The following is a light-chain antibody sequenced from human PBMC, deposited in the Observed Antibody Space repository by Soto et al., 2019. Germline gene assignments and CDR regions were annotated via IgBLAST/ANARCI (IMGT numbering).Light chain of an antibody. J-gene: IGLJ1*01. Sequence: QSALTQPASVSGAPGQSSTISCTGTSSDVGGYNYVSWYQQHPGKAPNLMIYEVSNRPSGVSNRFSGSKSGNTASLTISGLQAEDEADYYCSSYTRSSTYVFGTGTKVTVL. CDR3: SSYTRSSTYV. CDR1: SSDVGGYNY. CDR2: EVS. V-gene: IGLV2-14*01.